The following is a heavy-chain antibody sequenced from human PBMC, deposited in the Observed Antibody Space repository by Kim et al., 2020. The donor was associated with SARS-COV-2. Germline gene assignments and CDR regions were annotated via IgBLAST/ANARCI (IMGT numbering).Heavy chain of an antibody. CDR1: GGSVSSGSYY. Sequence: SETLSLTCTVSGGSVSSGSYYWSWIRQPPGKGLEWIGYTYYSGSTNYNPSLKSRVTISVDTSKNQFSLKVSSVTAADTAVYYCAREIVGATGLFDYYYFEMDVWGQGTTVTVSS. CDR3: AREIVGATGLFDYYYFEMDV. V-gene: IGHV4-61*01. CDR2: TYYSGST. D-gene: IGHD1-26*01. J-gene: IGHJ6*02.